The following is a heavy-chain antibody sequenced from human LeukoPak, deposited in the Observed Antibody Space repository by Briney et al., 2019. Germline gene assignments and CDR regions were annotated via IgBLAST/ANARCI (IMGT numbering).Heavy chain of an antibody. D-gene: IGHD6-13*01. V-gene: IGHV4-34*01. CDR3: ARHVIAAAGTIAYYYYYYMDV. Sequence: SETLSLTCAVYGGSFSGYYWSWIRQPPGKGLEWIGEINHSGSTNYNPSLKSRVTISVDTSKNQFSLKLSSVTAADTAVYYCARHVIAAAGTIAYYYYYYMDVWGKGTTVTISS. CDR1: GGSFSGYY. J-gene: IGHJ6*03. CDR2: INHSGST.